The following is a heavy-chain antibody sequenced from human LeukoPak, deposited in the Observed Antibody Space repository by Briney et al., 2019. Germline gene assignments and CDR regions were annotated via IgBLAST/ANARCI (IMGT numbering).Heavy chain of an antibody. CDR3: ARLKLGAYFDL. D-gene: IGHD3-16*01. CDR2: VYNSGDT. CDR1: GGPTSSYY. J-gene: IGHJ2*01. V-gene: IGHV4-59*08. Sequence: PSEPLSLTCTLSGGPTSSYYWSWLRQSPGKGLEWVGYVYNSGDTGKNPSLKSRVTILLDTSKNQWSLKLTSVSAADTAVYYCARLKLGAYFDLWGRGTLVTVSS.